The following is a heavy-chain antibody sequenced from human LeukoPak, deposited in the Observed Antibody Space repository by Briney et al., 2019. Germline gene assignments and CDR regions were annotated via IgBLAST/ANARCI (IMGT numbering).Heavy chain of an antibody. D-gene: IGHD3-22*01. CDR1: GGSISSDY. J-gene: IGHJ4*02. CDR2: IYYSGST. Sequence: SETLSLTCTVSGGSISSDYWSWIRQPPGKGLEWIGYIYYSGSTNYNPSLKSRVTISVDTSKNHFSLRLSSVTAADTAVYYCARSSGYYDVGYFNYWGQGTLVTVSS. CDR3: ARSSGYYDVGYFNY. V-gene: IGHV4-59*01.